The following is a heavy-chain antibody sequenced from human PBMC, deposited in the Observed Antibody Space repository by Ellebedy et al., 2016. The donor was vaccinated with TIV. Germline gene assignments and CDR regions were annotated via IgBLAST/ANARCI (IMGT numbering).Heavy chain of an antibody. V-gene: IGHV4-39*01. Sequence: MPGGSLRLSCTVSGGSVSSTTYYWGWIRQPPGEGLEWIGLVYHTRGASYSPSLKSRVTISVDTSKNQISLELRSVTAADTAVYYCARHQVGTMLDFWGQGTLVTVSS. CDR3: ARHQVGTMLDF. J-gene: IGHJ4*02. CDR1: GGSVSSTTYY. D-gene: IGHD5-24*01. CDR2: VYHTRGA.